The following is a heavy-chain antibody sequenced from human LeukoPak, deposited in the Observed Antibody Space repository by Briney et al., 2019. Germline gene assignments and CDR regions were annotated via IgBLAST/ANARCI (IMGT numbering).Heavy chain of an antibody. V-gene: IGHV4-34*01. CDR2: INHSGST. Sequence: PSETLSLTCAVYGESFSGYYWSWIRQPPGKGLEWIGEINHSGSTNHNPSLKSRVTISVDTSKNQFSLKLTSVTAADTAVYYCARGHTGWFGELIASGNTRYYFDYWGQGTLVTVSS. D-gene: IGHD3-10*01. J-gene: IGHJ4*02. CDR1: GESFSGYY. CDR3: ARGHTGWFGELIASGNTRYYFDY.